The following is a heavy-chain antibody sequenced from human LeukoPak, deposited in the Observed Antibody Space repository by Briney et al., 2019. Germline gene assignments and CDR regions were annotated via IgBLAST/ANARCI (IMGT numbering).Heavy chain of an antibody. V-gene: IGHV3-7*01. CDR3: ARDTDGSLDY. J-gene: IGHJ4*02. D-gene: IGHD1-26*01. CDR2: IKQDGSTK. CDR1: GLTFTNSW. Sequence: PGGSLRLSCAASGLTFTNSWMAWVRQAPGKGLEWVANIKQDGSTKHYMDSLKGRFTISRDNPKNSVYLQMNSLRADDTANYYCARDTDGSLDYWGQGILVTVAS.